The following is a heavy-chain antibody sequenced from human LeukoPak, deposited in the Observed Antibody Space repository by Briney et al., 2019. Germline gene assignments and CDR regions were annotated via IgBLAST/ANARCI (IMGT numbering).Heavy chain of an antibody. CDR1: GGSISSYY. J-gene: IGHJ6*02. V-gene: IGHV4-59*01. CDR2: IYYSGST. CDR3: ARAAGDYVPYYYYYGMDV. Sequence: SETLSLTCTVSGGSISSYYWSWIRQPPGKGLEWIGYIYYSGSTNYNPSLKSRVTISVDTSKNQFSLKLSSVTAADTAVYYCARAAGDYVPYYYYYGMDVWGQGTTVTVSS. D-gene: IGHD4-17*01.